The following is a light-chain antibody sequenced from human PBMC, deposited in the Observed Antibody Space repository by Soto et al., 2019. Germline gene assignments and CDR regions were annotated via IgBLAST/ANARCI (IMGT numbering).Light chain of an antibody. CDR1: QSLSSSS. CDR3: QQYGSSPHT. J-gene: IGKJ2*01. CDR2: GAS. V-gene: IGKV3-20*01. Sequence: EIVLTQSPGTLSVSPGERATLSCRASQSLSSSSIAWYQQKPGQAPRLLIFGASNRATGIPDGFSGSGSGTDFTLTISRLEPEDFAVYYCQQYGSSPHTFGQGTKVDIK.